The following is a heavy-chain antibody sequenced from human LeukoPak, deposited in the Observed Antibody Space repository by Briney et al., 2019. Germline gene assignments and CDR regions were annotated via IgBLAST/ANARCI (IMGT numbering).Heavy chain of an antibody. J-gene: IGHJ4*02. CDR3: AKGWYYYDSSGYYYN. D-gene: IGHD3-22*01. Sequence: GGSLRFSCAASGCTFSSYSMSWVRQAPGKGLEWVSAISGSGGNTYYADSVKGRFTISRDNSKNTLYLQMNSLRAEDTAVYYCAKGWYYYDSSGYYYNWGQGTLVTVSS. CDR1: GCTFSSYS. V-gene: IGHV3-23*01. CDR2: ISGSGGNT.